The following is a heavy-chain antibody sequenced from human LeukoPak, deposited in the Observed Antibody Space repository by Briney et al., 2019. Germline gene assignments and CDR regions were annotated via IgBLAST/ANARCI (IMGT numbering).Heavy chain of an antibody. CDR3: AKPYYYGSRSYMDY. Sequence: GGSLRLSCAASGFTFSKYAMSWVRQAPGKGLEWVSGITETGGSTNYADSVKGRFTISRDNSKNTVHLQMGSLRAEDTAVYYCAKPYYYGSRSYMDYWGQGTLVTVSS. CDR1: GFTFSKYA. D-gene: IGHD3-10*01. CDR2: ITETGGST. J-gene: IGHJ4*02. V-gene: IGHV3-23*01.